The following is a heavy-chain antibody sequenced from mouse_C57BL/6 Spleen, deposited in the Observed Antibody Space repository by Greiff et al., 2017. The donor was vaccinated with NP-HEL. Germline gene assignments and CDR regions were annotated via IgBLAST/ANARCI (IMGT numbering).Heavy chain of an antibody. Sequence: ESGAELARPGASVKLSCKASGYTFTSYGISWVKQRTGQGLEWIGEIYPRSGNTYYNEKFKGKATLNADKSSSTAYMELRSLTSEDSAVYFCARFYYGSSYDYAMDYWGQGTSVTVSS. CDR3: ARFYYGSSYDYAMDY. V-gene: IGHV1-81*01. CDR2: IYPRSGNT. D-gene: IGHD1-1*01. J-gene: IGHJ4*01. CDR1: GYTFTSYG.